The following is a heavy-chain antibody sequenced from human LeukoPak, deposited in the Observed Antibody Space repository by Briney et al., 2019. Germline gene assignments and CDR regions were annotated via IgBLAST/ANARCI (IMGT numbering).Heavy chain of an antibody. V-gene: IGHV3-7*01. CDR2: IKQDGSEK. CDR3: ASWGPYDSSGYYT. D-gene: IGHD3-22*01. J-gene: IGHJ5*02. CDR1: GFTFNNYW. Sequence: GGSLRLSCAASGFTFNNYWMTCVRQAPGKGMEWVANIKQDGSEKNYVDSVKGRFTISRDNAKRSLYLQMNSLRVDDTAVYYCASWGPYDSSGYYTWGQGTLVTVSS.